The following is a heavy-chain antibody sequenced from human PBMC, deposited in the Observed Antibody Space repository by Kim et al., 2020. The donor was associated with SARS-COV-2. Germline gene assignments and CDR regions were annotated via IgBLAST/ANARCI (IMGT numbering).Heavy chain of an antibody. J-gene: IGHJ6*02. D-gene: IGHD3-22*01. CDR3: AKDRRRGGITMIVGGILDYGMDV. Sequence: GGSLRLSCAASGFTFSSYAMSWVRQAPGKGLEWVSAISGSGGSTYYADSVKGRFTISRDNSKNTLYLQMNSLRAEDTAVYYCAKDRRRGGITMIVGGILDYGMDVWGQGTTVTVSS. V-gene: IGHV3-23*01. CDR1: GFTFSSYA. CDR2: ISGSGGST.